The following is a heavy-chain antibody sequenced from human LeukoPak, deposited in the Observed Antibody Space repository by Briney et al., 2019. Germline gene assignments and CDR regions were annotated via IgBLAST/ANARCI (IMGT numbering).Heavy chain of an antibody. CDR3: ARVYSIAVAGTRWFDP. Sequence: GASVKVSCKASGYTFTGYYMHWVRQAPGQGLGWMGWINPNSGGTNYAQKFQGRVTMTRDTSISTAYMELSRLRSDDTAVYYCARVYSIAVAGTRWFDPWGQGTLVTVSS. D-gene: IGHD6-19*01. V-gene: IGHV1-2*02. CDR2: INPNSGGT. CDR1: GYTFTGYY. J-gene: IGHJ5*02.